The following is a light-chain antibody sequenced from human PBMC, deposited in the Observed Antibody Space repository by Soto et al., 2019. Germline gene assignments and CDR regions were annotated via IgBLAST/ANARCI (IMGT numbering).Light chain of an antibody. CDR3: QQYTQWPIT. Sequence: EIVMTQSPDTLSLSPGETATLSCRASQTIGRNYLAWYQQKPGQVPRLLIYAISTRATDIPARFSGSGSGTEFTLTISSLQSEDFAVYYCQQYTQWPITFGQGTRLEIK. CDR2: AIS. J-gene: IGKJ5*01. V-gene: IGKV3-15*01. CDR1: QTIGRN.